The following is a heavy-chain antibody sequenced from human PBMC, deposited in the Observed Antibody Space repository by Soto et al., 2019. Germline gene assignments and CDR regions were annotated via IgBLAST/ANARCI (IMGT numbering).Heavy chain of an antibody. CDR1: GGSISSGGYY. Sequence: PSETLSLTCTVSGGSISSGGYYWSLIRQHPGKGLEWIGYIYYSGSTYYNPSLKSRVTISVDTSKNQFSLKLSSVTAADTAVYYCARGLTWEWAFDIWGQGTMDIVSS. CDR2: IYYSGST. J-gene: IGHJ3*02. CDR3: ARGLTWEWAFDI. D-gene: IGHD3-3*01. V-gene: IGHV4-31*03.